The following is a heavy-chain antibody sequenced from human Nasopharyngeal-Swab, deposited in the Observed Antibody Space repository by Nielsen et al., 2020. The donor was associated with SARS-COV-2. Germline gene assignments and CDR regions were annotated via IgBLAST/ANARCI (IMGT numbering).Heavy chain of an antibody. CDR1: GFTLSNYW. D-gene: IGHD1-26*01. CDR2: INTDASRT. V-gene: IGHV3-74*01. J-gene: IGHJ4*02. Sequence: GESLKISCAASGFTLSNYWIHWVRQTPGKGLLWVSRINTDASRTSYADSVKGRFTISRDNSKNTLYLQMNSLRAEDTAVYYCAREWVGATPYFDYWGQGTLVTVSS. CDR3: AREWVGATPYFDY.